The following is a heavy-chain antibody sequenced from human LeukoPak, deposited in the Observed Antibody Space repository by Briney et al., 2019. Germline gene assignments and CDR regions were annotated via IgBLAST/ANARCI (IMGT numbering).Heavy chain of an antibody. D-gene: IGHD6-13*01. Sequence: PGGSLRLSCAASGFTFSSYGMHWVRQAPGKGLEWVAVISYDGSNKYYADSVKGRFTISRDNSKNTLYLQMNSLRAEDTAVYYCAKTYSSSGSIFDYWGQGTLVTVSS. V-gene: IGHV3-30*18. CDR1: GFTFSSYG. CDR2: ISYDGSNK. CDR3: AKTYSSSGSIFDY. J-gene: IGHJ4*02.